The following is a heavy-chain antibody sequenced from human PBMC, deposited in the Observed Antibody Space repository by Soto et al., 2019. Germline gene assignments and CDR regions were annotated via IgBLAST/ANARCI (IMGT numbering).Heavy chain of an antibody. D-gene: IGHD2-15*01. Sequence: ASVKVSCKASGYTFTSYGISWVRQAPGQGLEWVGWISAYNGNTNYAQKLQGRVTMTTDTSTSTAYMELRSLRSDDTAVYYCARAVCSGGSCYFDYWGQGTLVTVSS. CDR3: ARAVCSGGSCYFDY. CDR1: GYTFTSYG. J-gene: IGHJ4*02. V-gene: IGHV1-18*01. CDR2: ISAYNGNT.